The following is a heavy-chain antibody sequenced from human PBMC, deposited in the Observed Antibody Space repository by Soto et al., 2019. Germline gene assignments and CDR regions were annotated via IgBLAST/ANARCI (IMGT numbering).Heavy chain of an antibody. CDR1: GFTFSSYA. J-gene: IGHJ6*02. Sequence: GGSLRLSCAASGFTFSSYAVSWVRQAPGKGLEWVSAISGSGGSTYYADSVKGRFTISRDNSKNTLYLQMNSLRAEDTAVYYCAKDDSHYDFWSGYSTYYYYYYGMDVWGQGTTVTV. D-gene: IGHD3-3*01. V-gene: IGHV3-23*01. CDR3: AKDDSHYDFWSGYSTYYYYYYGMDV. CDR2: ISGSGGST.